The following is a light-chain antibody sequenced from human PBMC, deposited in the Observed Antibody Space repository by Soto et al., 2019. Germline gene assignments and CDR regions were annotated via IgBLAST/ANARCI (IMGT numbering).Light chain of an antibody. V-gene: IGKV3-20*01. CDR1: QSVSTN. Sequence: IVLTQSPGTLSLSPGERATLSCRASQSVSTNLAWYQQKVGQAPRLLIYGASSRATGIPDRFSGSGSGTDFTLTITRLEPEDFAVFYCQQYGTSEIIFGQGTRLEIK. J-gene: IGKJ5*01. CDR3: QQYGTSEII. CDR2: GAS.